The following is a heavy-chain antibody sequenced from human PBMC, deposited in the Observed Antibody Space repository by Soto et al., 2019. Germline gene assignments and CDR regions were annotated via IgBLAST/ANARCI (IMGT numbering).Heavy chain of an antibody. J-gene: IGHJ4*02. CDR2: IWYDGSNK. Sequence: QVQLVESGGGVVQPGRSLRLSCAASGFTFSSYGMHWVRQAPGKGLEWVAVIWYDGSNKYYADSVKGRFTISRDNSKNTVYLEVNSRGAEDTAVYCCARGEGSSSPLDYWGQGTLVTVSA. CDR3: ARGEGSSSPLDY. V-gene: IGHV3-33*01. D-gene: IGHD6-13*01. CDR1: GFTFSSYG.